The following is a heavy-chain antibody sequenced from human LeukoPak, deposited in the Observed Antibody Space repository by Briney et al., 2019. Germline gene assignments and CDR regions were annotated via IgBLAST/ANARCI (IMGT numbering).Heavy chain of an antibody. D-gene: IGHD3-10*01. Sequence: ASVKVSCKASGYTFTSYYMHWVRQAPGQGLEWMGIINPSGGSTSYAQKFQGRVTMTRDMSTSTVYMELSSLRSEDTAVYYCARGRGRLLWFGELLYSWFDPWGQGTLVTVSS. CDR3: ARGRGRLLWFGELLYSWFDP. CDR1: GYTFTSYY. J-gene: IGHJ5*02. V-gene: IGHV1-46*01. CDR2: INPSGGST.